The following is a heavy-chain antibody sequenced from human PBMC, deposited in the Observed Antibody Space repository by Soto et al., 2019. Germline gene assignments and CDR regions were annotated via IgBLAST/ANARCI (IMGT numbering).Heavy chain of an antibody. CDR2: IYYSGST. Sequence: SETLSLTCTVSGGSISSSGYYWGWIRQPPGKGLEWIGSIYYSGSTYYNPSLKSRVTISVDTSKNQFSLKLGSVTAADTALYYWAKLIKLCPTLDYWGQGTRVTVPS. D-gene: IGHD3-16*01. J-gene: IGHJ4*02. CDR1: GGSISSSGYY. V-gene: IGHV4-39*01. CDR3: AKLIKLCPTLDY.